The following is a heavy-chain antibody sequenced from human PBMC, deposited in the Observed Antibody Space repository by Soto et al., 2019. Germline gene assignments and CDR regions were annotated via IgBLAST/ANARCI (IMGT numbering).Heavy chain of an antibody. CDR3: AGVSSSGWYTAAY. D-gene: IGHD6-19*01. Sequence: QVQLVQSGDEVKKPGASVKVSCKASGYTFTSYDINWVRQAPGQGLEWMGWISGYNGNTNYAQKLQGRVTMTADTSTSTAYMELRSLSADDTAVYYCAGVSSSGWYTAAYWGQGALVTVSS. J-gene: IGHJ4*02. V-gene: IGHV1-18*01. CDR2: ISGYNGNT. CDR1: GYTFTSYD.